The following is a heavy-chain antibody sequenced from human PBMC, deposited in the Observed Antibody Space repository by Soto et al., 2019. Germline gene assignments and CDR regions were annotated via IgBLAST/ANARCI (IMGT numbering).Heavy chain of an antibody. CDR3: ARVWCSSTSCRFFDY. J-gene: IGHJ4*02. CDR2: MNPNSGNT. Sequence: ASVKVSCKASGYTFTSYDINWVRQATGPGLEWMGWMNPNSGNTGYAQKFQGRVTMTRNTSISTAYMELSSLRSEDTAVYYCARVWCSSTSCRFFDYWGQGTLVTVSA. V-gene: IGHV1-8*02. CDR1: GYTFTSYD. D-gene: IGHD2-2*01.